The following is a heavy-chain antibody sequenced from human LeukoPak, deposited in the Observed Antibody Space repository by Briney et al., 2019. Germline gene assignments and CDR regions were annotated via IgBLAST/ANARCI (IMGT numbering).Heavy chain of an antibody. CDR1: GFTFSRHT. CDR2: ISYSSTSI. D-gene: IGHD2-2*02. V-gene: IGHV3-21*01. CDR3: ARVYCSATTCYRVHFDY. J-gene: IGHJ4*02. Sequence: GGSLRLSCAASGFTFSRHTMTWVRQAPGKGLEWVSPISYSSTSIYYADSVKGRFTISRDNAKNSLYLQMNSLRAEDTAVYYCARVYCSATTCYRVHFDYWGQGTLVTVSS.